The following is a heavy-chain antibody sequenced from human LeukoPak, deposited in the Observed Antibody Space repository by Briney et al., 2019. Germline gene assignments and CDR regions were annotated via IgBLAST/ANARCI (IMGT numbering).Heavy chain of an antibody. CDR2: ISWNSGSI. V-gene: IGHV3-9*01. CDR1: GFTFDDYA. D-gene: IGHD6-19*01. J-gene: IGHJ3*02. CDR3: AKDIAGVVAGRLGPGDAFDI. Sequence: PGRSLRLSCAASGFTFDDYAMHWVRQAPGKGLEWVSGISWNSGSIGYADSVKGRFTISRDNAKNSLYLQMNSLRAEDTALYYCAKDIAGVVAGRLGPGDAFDIWGQGTMVTVSS.